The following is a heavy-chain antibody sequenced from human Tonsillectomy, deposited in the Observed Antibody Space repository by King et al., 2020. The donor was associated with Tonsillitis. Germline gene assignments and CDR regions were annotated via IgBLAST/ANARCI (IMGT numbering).Heavy chain of an antibody. CDR1: GGSISSSSYY. Sequence: QLQESGPGLVKPSETLSLTCTVSGGSISSSSYYWGWIRQPPGKGLEWIGSIYYSGSTYYNPSLKSRVTISVDTSKNQFSLKLSSVTAADTAVYYCARHLFSKGGAFDYWGQGTLVTVSS. V-gene: IGHV4-39*01. D-gene: IGHD2-15*01. CDR3: ARHLFSKGGAFDY. CDR2: IYYSGST. J-gene: IGHJ4*02.